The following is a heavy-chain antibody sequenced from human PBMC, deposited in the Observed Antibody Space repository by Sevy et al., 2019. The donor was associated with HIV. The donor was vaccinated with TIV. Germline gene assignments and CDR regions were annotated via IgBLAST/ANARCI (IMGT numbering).Heavy chain of an antibody. J-gene: IGHJ5*02. CDR3: AKESRSGYLS. CDR1: GFIFNSYV. Sequence: GGSLRLSCTASGFIFNSYVISWVRQAPGKGLEWVSTISGSGGSTYYAVSVKGRLTVSRDNSKNTVYLQMDSLRDEDTAVYYCAKESRSGYLSWGQGTLVTVSS. CDR2: ISGSGGST. V-gene: IGHV3-23*01. D-gene: IGHD3-3*01.